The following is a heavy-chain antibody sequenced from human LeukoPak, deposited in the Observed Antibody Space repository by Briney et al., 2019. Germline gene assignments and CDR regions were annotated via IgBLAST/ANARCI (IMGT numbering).Heavy chain of an antibody. Sequence: ASVKVSCKASGYTFTGYYMHWVRQAPGQGLEWMGWINPNSGGTNYAQKFQGRVTMTRDTSISTAYMELSRLRSDDTAVYYCARGSGYSGYDGGKFDYWGQGTLVTVSS. D-gene: IGHD5-12*01. CDR2: INPNSGGT. J-gene: IGHJ4*02. V-gene: IGHV1-2*02. CDR1: GYTFTGYY. CDR3: ARGSGYSGYDGGKFDY.